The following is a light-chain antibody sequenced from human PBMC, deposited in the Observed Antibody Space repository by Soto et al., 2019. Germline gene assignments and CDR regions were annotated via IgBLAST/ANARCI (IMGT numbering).Light chain of an antibody. CDR1: QSISSW. CDR3: QHYNTSRLT. V-gene: IGKV1-5*03. CDR2: KAS. Sequence: DIQMTQSPSILSASVGDRVTITCRASQSISSWLAWYQQKPGKAPNLLIYKASHLENGVPSRFSGSGSGTEISIIISSLTPGDFTTYYCQHYNTSRLTFGQGTKVHIK. J-gene: IGKJ1*01.